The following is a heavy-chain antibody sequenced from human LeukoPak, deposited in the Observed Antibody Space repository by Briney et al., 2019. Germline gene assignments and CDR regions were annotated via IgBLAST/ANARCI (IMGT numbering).Heavy chain of an antibody. CDR1: GFTFSSYG. CDR2: ISYNGSNK. J-gene: IGHJ6*04. V-gene: IGHV3-30*03. Sequence: GESLRLSCAASGFTFSSYGMRWVRQPPGKGLEWVADISYNGSNKYNADSMKGRFTISRNNSKNTLYLQTTSLRAEDTAVYYCARDRGYDILTGAYYYGMDVWGKGTRVTVSS. CDR3: ARDRGYDILTGAYYYGMDV. D-gene: IGHD3-9*01.